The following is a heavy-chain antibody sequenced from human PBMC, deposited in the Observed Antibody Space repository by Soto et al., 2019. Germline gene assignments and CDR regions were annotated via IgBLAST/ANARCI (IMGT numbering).Heavy chain of an antibody. V-gene: IGHV3-15*07. J-gene: IGHJ4*02. D-gene: IGHD3-3*01. CDR1: DFSFNDAW. CDR3: TTGSVEGY. Sequence: EVQLVESGGGLVKPGGSLRLSCAASDFSFNDAWMNWVRQAPGKGLEWVGRVKRKSDGETTQYAAPVNGRFTISRDDSKNTLYLHMNSLRAEDTAVYYCTTGSVEGYWGQGILVSVSS. CDR2: VKRKSDGETT.